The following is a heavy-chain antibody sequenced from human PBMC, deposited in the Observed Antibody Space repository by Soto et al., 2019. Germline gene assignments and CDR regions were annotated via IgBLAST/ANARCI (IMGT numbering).Heavy chain of an antibody. Sequence: GXSVKVSCRASGYTFTGYYMHWVRQAPVQGLEWMGWINPNSGGTNYAQKFQGRVTMTRDTSISTAYMELSRLRSDDTAVYYCARWFPRTVMNTFGRPGHAPSWFDPWGQGTLVTVSS. CDR3: ARWFPRTVMNTFGRPGHAPSWFDP. J-gene: IGHJ5*02. V-gene: IGHV1-2*02. CDR2: INPNSGGT. CDR1: GYTFTGYY. D-gene: IGHD3-16*01.